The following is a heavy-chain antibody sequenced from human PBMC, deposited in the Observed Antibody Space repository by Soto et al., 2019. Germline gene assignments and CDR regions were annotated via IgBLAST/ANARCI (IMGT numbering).Heavy chain of an antibody. D-gene: IGHD2-2*01. CDR2: VYRTGST. J-gene: IGHJ4*02. V-gene: IGHV4-4*02. Sequence: QVQLQESGPGLVKPSGTLSLTCAVSGGSISTSNWWSWVRQPPGKGLELIGEVYRTGSTNYNPSLESRLTRAVDKSKTRCSLKLTPVTAAETAAYYWARARATISAAAIFDCWGQGSLVTVSS. CDR3: ARARATISAAAIFDC. CDR1: GGSISTSNW.